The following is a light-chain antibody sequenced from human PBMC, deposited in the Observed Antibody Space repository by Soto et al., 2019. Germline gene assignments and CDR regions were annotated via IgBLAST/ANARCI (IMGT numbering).Light chain of an antibody. CDR1: QSVLYSSNNKNY. V-gene: IGKV4-1*01. J-gene: IGKJ2*01. CDR3: QKYEITPPP. Sequence: DIVMTQSPDSLAVSLGERATINCKSSQSVLYSSNNKNYLAWYQQRPGQPPKLLIYWASTRESGVPDRFSGSGSGTDFPPTITSLQAEDGAVYYCQKYEITPPPLGQGTKLEIK. CDR2: WAS.